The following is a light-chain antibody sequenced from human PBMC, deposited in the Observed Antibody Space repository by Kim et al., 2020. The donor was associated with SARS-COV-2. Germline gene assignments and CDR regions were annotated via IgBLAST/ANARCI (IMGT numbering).Light chain of an antibody. Sequence: LGQTASITCSGDKLGVKYVCWFQQKSGQSPVLVIYQDIKRPSGIPERFSGSNSGNTATLTISGTQAMDEADYYCQTWDSSTAVFGGGTQLTVL. V-gene: IGLV3-1*01. CDR3: QTWDSSTAV. CDR1: KLGVKY. J-gene: IGLJ2*01. CDR2: QDI.